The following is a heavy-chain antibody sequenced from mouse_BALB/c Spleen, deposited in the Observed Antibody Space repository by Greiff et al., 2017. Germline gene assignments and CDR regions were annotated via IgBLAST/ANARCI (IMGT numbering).Heavy chain of an antibody. D-gene: IGHD1-1*01. CDR1: GFTFSSYA. J-gene: IGHJ1*01. Sequence: EVQGVESGGGLVKPGGSLKLSCAASGFTFSSYAMSWVRQTPEKRLEWVASISSGGSTYYPDSVKGRFTISRDNARNILYLQMSSLRSEDTAMYYCARGDYYGYWYFDVWGAGTTVTVSS. CDR3: ARGDYYGYWYFDV. V-gene: IGHV5-6-5*01. CDR2: ISSGGST.